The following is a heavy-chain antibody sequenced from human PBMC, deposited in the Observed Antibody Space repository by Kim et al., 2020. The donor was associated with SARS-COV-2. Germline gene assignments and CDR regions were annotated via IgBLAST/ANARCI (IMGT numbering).Heavy chain of an antibody. D-gene: IGHD6-6*01. V-gene: IGHV4-59*01. J-gene: IGHJ4*02. Sequence: TYRPSLKSRVTISVDTSRNQFSLKLSSVTAADTAVYYCARDGECSSPIVHWGQGTLVTVSS. CDR3: ARDGECSSPIVH.